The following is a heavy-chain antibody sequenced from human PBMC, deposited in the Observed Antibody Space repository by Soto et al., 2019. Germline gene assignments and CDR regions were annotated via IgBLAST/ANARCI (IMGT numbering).Heavy chain of an antibody. V-gene: IGHV3-15*07. J-gene: IGHJ4*02. D-gene: IGHD3-10*01. CDR3: ATGGYYFIY. Sequence: GGSLRLSCAGSGFTFSNAWMNWVRQAPGEGLEWVGRIKSKPNGGTTDYAAPVKGRFTISRDDSKNTVYLQVNSLRTEDTAVYYCATGGYYFIYWGQGTLVTVSS. CDR2: IKSKPNGGTT. CDR1: GFTFSNAW.